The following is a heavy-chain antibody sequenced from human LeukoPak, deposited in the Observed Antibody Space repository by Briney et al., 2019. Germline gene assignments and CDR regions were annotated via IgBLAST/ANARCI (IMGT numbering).Heavy chain of an antibody. CDR2: ISGSGGST. Sequence: GGTLRLSCAASGFTFSSYGMSWVRQAPGKGLEWVSAISGSGGSTYYADSVKGRLTISRDNSKNTLYLQMNSLRAEDTAVYYCAKVRGSTMIVVVITGCFDYWGQGTLVTVSS. D-gene: IGHD3-22*01. V-gene: IGHV3-23*01. J-gene: IGHJ4*02. CDR3: AKVRGSTMIVVVITGCFDY. CDR1: GFTFSSYG.